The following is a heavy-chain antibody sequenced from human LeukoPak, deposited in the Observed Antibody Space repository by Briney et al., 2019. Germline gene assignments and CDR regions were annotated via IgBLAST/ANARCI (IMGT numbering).Heavy chain of an antibody. V-gene: IGHV3-74*01. D-gene: IGHD3-10*01. CDR2: IDTDGGGT. CDR3: TKDYGSGAYLDY. J-gene: IGHJ4*02. CDR1: GFTFSSYW. Sequence: GGSLRLSCAASGFTFSSYWMHWVRQAPGQGLLWVSRIDTDGGGTGYADSVKGRFTISRDNAKNTLYLQMNNLRAEDTAVYYCTKDYGSGAYLDYWGQGTLVTVSS.